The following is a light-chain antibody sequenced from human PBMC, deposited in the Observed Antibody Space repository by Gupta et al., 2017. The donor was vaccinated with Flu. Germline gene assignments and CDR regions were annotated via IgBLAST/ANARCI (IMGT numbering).Light chain of an antibody. V-gene: IGLV2-14*01. J-gene: IGLJ1*01. CDR2: EVS. Sequence: QSALTQPASVSGSPGQSITIPCTGTSSDVGGYNYVYWYQQHPGKAPELMIYEVSNRPSGVSNRLSGSKSGNTASLTISGLQAEDEADYYCSSYTSSSTRVFGTGTKVTVL. CDR3: SSYTSSSTRV. CDR1: SSDVGGYNY.